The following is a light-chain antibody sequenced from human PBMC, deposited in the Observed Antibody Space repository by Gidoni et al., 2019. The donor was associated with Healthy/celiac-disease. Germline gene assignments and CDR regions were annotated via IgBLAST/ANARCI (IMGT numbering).Light chain of an antibody. Sequence: IVLTQSPATLSLSAGDRATLRCSASKSVNSYFAWYQQKPGQAPRLLLYDASNSATGIPARFSGSGSGTDFTLTISSLEPEDFAVYYCQQRSNWAPWTFGQGTKVEIK. CDR2: DAS. CDR3: QQRSNWAPWT. CDR1: KSVNSY. V-gene: IGKV3-11*01. J-gene: IGKJ1*01.